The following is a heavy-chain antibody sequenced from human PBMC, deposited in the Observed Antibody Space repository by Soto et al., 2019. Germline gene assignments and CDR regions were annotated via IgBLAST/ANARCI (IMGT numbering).Heavy chain of an antibody. D-gene: IGHD3-9*01. CDR1: GLTFSRYA. CDR3: AKAVGQYLYFFNN. J-gene: IGHJ4*02. V-gene: IGHV3-23*01. CDR2: IDTSGHNT. Sequence: EVQVLESGGGLIQPGGSLRLSCAFSGLTFSRYAASLVRQAPGKGLEWVSGIDTSGHNTYYADFVKGRFTISRDNSNNTLFLHMNNLRAEDTAVYYCAKAVGQYLYFFNNWGQGILVTVSS.